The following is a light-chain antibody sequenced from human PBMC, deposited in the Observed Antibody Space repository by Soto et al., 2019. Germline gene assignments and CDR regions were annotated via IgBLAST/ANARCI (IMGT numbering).Light chain of an antibody. V-gene: IGKV3-20*01. CDR1: QSVSSSY. Sequence: EIVLTQSPGTLSLSPGERATLSCRASQSVSSSYLAWYQQKPGQAPRLLIYGASSMATGIPDRFSVSGSGTDFTLTISRLEPEDFAVYYCQQYGSSSYTFGQGTKLEIK. J-gene: IGKJ2*01. CDR3: QQYGSSSYT. CDR2: GAS.